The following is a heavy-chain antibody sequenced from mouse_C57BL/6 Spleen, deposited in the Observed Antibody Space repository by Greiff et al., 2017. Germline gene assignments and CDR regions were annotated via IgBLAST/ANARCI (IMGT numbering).Heavy chain of an antibody. Sequence: VQLQESDAELVKPGASVKISCKVSGYTFTDHTIHWMKQRPEQGLEWIGYIYPRDGSTKYNEKFKGKATLTADKSSSTAYMQLNSLTSEDSAVYFCARGYYGSSYGYAMDYWGQGTSVTVSS. J-gene: IGHJ4*01. CDR1: GYTFTDHT. CDR2: IYPRDGST. CDR3: ARGYYGSSYGYAMDY. D-gene: IGHD1-1*01. V-gene: IGHV1-78*01.